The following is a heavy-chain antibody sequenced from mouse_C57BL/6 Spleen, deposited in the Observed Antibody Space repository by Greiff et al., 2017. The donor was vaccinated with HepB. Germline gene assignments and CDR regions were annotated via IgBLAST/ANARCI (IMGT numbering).Heavy chain of an antibody. CDR1: GYTFTSYW. D-gene: IGHD4-1*01. CDR3: ARMLGRSWDFDV. Sequence: QVHVKQPGTELVKPGASVKLSCKASGYTFTSYWMHWVKQRPGQGLEWIGNINPSNGGTNYNEKFKSKATLTVDKSSSTAYMQLSSLTSEDSAVYYCARMLGRSWDFDVWGTGTTVTVSS. J-gene: IGHJ1*03. CDR2: INPSNGGT. V-gene: IGHV1-53*01.